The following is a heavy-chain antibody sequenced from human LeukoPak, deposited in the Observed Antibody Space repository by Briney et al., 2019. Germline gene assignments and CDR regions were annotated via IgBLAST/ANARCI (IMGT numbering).Heavy chain of an antibody. CDR3: ARDVGGWVDP. D-gene: IGHD2-15*01. CDR2: IYYSGST. J-gene: IGHJ5*02. Sequence: SETLSLTCTVSGGSISSYYWSWIRQPPGKGLEWIGYIYYSGSTNYNPSLKSRVTISVDTSKNQFSLKLSSVTAADTAVYYCARDVGGWVDPWGQGTLVTVSS. V-gene: IGHV4-59*01. CDR1: GGSISSYY.